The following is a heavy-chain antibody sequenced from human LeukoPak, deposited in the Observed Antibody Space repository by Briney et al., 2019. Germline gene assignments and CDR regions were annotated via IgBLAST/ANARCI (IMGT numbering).Heavy chain of an antibody. J-gene: IGHJ4*02. CDR2: IYYSGTT. V-gene: IGHV4-61*08. Sequence: NPSETLSLTCTVSGGSISSGGYYWSWIRQPPGKGLEWIGHIYYSGTTNYNPSLKSRVTISVDTSKNQFSLKLSSVTAADTAVYYCARGIETSKRRGYDYWGQGTLVTVSS. CDR1: GGSISSGGYY. D-gene: IGHD1-26*01. CDR3: ARGIETSKRRGYDY.